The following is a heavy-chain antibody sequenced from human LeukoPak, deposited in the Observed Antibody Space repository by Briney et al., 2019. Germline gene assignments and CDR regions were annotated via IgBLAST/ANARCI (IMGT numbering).Heavy chain of an antibody. D-gene: IGHD3-10*01. CDR1: GFTFSSYS. V-gene: IGHV3-21*04. Sequence: GGSLRLSCAASGFTFSSYSMTWVRQAPGKGLEWVSSISSSDTYIYYADSVKGRFTISRDNAKNSLYLQMNSLRAEDTALYYCARGFITGYFQHWGQGTLVTVSS. CDR3: ARGFITGYFQH. J-gene: IGHJ1*01. CDR2: ISSSDTYI.